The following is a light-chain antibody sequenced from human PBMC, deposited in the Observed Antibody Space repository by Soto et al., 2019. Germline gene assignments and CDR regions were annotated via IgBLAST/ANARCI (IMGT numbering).Light chain of an antibody. CDR1: QSISSN. J-gene: IGKJ1*01. Sequence: EIVMTQSPATLSVSPGERATLSCRASQSISSNLAWYQQKPGQTPRLLIYGASTRATGIPARFSGSGSGTEFTLTISRLQSDVFAVYYCQQYNNWWTFGQGTKVEIK. V-gene: IGKV3-15*01. CDR3: QQYNNWWT. CDR2: GAS.